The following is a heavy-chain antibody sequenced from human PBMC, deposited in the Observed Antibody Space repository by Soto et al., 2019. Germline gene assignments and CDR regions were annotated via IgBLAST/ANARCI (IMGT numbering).Heavy chain of an antibody. CDR1: GFTFSTYC. D-gene: IGHD1-26*01. CDR2: IDPDGSQT. CDR3: ARDMGPSGAYGY. J-gene: IGHJ4*02. Sequence: EVQLVDSGGDLVQPGGSLRLSCAASGFTFSTYCMSWVRQAPGKGLEWVANIDPDGSQTYYVDSVKGRFTISRDNAKNSLYLQMNSLRAEDTAVYYCARDMGPSGAYGYWGQGTLVTVSS. V-gene: IGHV3-7*03.